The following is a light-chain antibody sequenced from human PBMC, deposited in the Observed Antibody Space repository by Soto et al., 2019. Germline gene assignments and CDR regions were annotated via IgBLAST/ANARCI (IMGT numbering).Light chain of an antibody. CDR1: QSVGGD. J-gene: IGKJ4*01. CDR2: DAS. CDR3: HQRSNWPPLT. V-gene: IGKV3-11*01. Sequence: EIVLTQSPATLSLSPGERATLSCRASQSVGGDLDWYQQKPGQAPRLLIYDASNRASGIPARFSGSGSGTEFALTISSLEREDLAVYYCHQRSNWPPLTFGGGTKVEIK.